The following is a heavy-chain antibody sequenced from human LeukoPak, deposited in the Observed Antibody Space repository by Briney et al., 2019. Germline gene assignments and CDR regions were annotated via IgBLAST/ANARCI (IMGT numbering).Heavy chain of an antibody. V-gene: IGHV1-69*06. CDR3: SRVVYCSSTSGYNWFDH. CDR1: GGTFSSYA. Sequence: SLKVSCKASGGTFSSYAISWVRQAPGQGLEWMGRIFPIFGTANYAQTFQGRVTITADKSTSTAYMELSSLRAEDTAVYYCSRVVYCSSTSGYNWFDHWGQGTLVTVSS. D-gene: IGHD2-2*01. J-gene: IGHJ5*02. CDR2: IFPIFGTA.